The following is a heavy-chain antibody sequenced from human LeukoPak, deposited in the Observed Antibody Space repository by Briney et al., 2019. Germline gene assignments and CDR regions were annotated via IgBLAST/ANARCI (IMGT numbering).Heavy chain of an antibody. CDR2: INPNSGGT. CDR3: ARQDLEWFIWFDP. Sequence: ASVNVSCKASGYTFTGYYMHWVRQAPGQGLEWMGWINPNSGGTNYAQKFQGRVTMTRDTSISTAYMELSRLRSDDTAVYYCARQDLEWFIWFDPWGQGTLVTVSS. CDR1: GYTFTGYY. J-gene: IGHJ5*02. D-gene: IGHD3-3*01. V-gene: IGHV1-2*02.